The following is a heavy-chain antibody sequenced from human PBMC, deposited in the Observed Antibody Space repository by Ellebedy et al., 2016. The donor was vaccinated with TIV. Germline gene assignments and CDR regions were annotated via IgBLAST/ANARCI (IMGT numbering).Heavy chain of an antibody. Sequence: STSGMHWIRQPPGKGLEWIGYIYHSGTTNYNPSLKSRVTISLETSKNQFSLNMSSVHTPDTAVYYCAREGYDILTGYSGAFDLWGQGTMVTVSS. CDR1: STSG. CDR3: AREGYDILTGYSGAFDL. J-gene: IGHJ3*01. D-gene: IGHD3-9*01. CDR2: IYHSGTT. V-gene: IGHV4-59*01.